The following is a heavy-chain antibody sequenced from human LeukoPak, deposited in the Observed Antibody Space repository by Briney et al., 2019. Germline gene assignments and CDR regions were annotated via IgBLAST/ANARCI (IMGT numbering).Heavy chain of an antibody. Sequence: PSETLSLTCAVYGGSFSGYYWSWIRQPPGKGLEWIGEINHSGSTNYNPSLKSRVTISVDTSKNQFSLKLSSVTAADTAVYYCGVRGCSYGFDYWGQGTLVTVSS. D-gene: IGHD5-18*01. CDR1: GGSFSGYY. V-gene: IGHV4-34*01. CDR2: INHSGST. CDR3: GVRGCSYGFDY. J-gene: IGHJ4*02.